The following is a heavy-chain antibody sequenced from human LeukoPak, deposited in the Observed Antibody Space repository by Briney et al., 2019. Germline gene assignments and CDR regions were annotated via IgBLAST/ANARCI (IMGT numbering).Heavy chain of an antibody. CDR2: ISWNSGSI. CDR3: AKEGVPGDDAFDI. J-gene: IGHJ3*02. V-gene: IGHV3-9*03. CDR1: GFTFSSYG. D-gene: IGHD1-14*01. Sequence: GGSLRLSCAASGFTFSSYGTSWVRQAPGKGLEWVSGISWNSGSIGYADSVKGRFTISRDNAKNSLYLQMNSLRAEDMALYYCAKEGVPGDDAFDIWGQGTMVTVSS.